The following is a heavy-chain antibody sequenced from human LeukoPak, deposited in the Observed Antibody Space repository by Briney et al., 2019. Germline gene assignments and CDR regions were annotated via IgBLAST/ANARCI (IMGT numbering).Heavy chain of an antibody. CDR2: IWYDGSNK. Sequence: GSLRLSCVASGFTFSNFGMHWVRQAPGKGLEWVAVIWYDGSNKYYADSVKGRFAISRDDSKNTLYLQMNSLRVEDTAVYYCARDRSVLWFDPWGQGTLVTVSS. D-gene: IGHD3-10*02. CDR3: ARDRSVLWFDP. J-gene: IGHJ5*02. V-gene: IGHV3-33*01. CDR1: GFTFSNFG.